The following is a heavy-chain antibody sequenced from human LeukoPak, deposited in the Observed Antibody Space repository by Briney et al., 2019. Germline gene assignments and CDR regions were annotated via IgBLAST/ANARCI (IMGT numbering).Heavy chain of an antibody. CDR1: GFTFSNAW. CDR2: IKSKTDGGTT. Sequence: GGSLRLSCAASGFTFSNAWMSWVRQAPGKGLEWVGRIKSKTDGGTTDYAAPVKGRFTISRDDSKNTLYLQMNSLKTEDTAVYYCTTADIVVVVAALWGQGTLVTVPS. J-gene: IGHJ4*02. V-gene: IGHV3-15*01. CDR3: TTADIVVVVAAL. D-gene: IGHD2-15*01.